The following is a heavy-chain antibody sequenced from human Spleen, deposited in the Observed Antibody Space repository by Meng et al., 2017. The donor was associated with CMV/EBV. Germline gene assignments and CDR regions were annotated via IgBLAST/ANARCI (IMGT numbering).Heavy chain of an antibody. D-gene: IGHD2-2*01. CDR2: IRYDGTNE. CDR3: AKDLGTEYQLLMEGNYHYYAMDV. V-gene: IGHV3-30*02. CDR1: KFTSSDYG. J-gene: IGHJ6*02. Sequence: GESLKISCAASKFTSSDYGMHWVRQAPGKGLEWVAFIRYDGTNEDYADSVKGRFTISRDNSKNTLYLQMNSVRLEDTAVYYCAKDLGTEYQLLMEGNYHYYAMDVWGQGTTVTVSS.